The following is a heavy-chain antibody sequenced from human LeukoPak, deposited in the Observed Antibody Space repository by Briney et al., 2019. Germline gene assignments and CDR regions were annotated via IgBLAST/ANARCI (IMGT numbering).Heavy chain of an antibody. J-gene: IGHJ2*01. V-gene: IGHV4-59*01. Sequence: SSETLSLTCTVSGGSISSYYWSWVRQPPGKGLEWIGYIYYSGSTNYNPSLKSRVTISVDTSKNQFSLKLSSVTAADTAVYYCARNIVVVPAARHWYFDLWGRGTLVTVSS. CDR2: IYYSGST. D-gene: IGHD2-2*01. CDR3: ARNIVVVPAARHWYFDL. CDR1: GGSISSYY.